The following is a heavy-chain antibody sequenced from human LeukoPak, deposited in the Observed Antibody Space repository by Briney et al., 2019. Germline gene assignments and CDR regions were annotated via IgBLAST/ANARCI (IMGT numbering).Heavy chain of an antibody. CDR2: INHSGST. CDR3: ARHRYYYYYYRMDV. J-gene: IGHJ6*02. CDR1: GWSFSGYY. V-gene: IGHV4-34*01. Sequence: PSETLCLTCAVYGWSFSGYYWSWIRQPPGKGLEWIGEINHSGSTNYNPSLKSRVTISVDTYKNQFSLKLSSVTAADTAVYYCARHRYYYYYYRMDVWGQGTRDSV.